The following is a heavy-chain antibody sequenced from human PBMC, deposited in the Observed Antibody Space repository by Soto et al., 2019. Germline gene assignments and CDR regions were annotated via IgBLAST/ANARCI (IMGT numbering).Heavy chain of an antibody. CDR2: ISSSNNYI. V-gene: IGHV3-21*01. D-gene: IGHD1-26*01. CDR3: ARDAESGSYSVP. J-gene: IGHJ5*02. CDR1: GFTFSSYG. Sequence: GGSLRLSCAASGFTFSSYGMNWVRQAPGKGLEWVSFISSSNNYIYYADSVKGRFTISRDNAKNSLYLQMNSLRAEDTAVYYWARDAESGSYSVPWGQGTLVTVPS.